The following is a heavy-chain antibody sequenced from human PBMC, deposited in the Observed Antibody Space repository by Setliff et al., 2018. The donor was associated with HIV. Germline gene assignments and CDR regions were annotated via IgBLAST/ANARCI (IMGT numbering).Heavy chain of an antibody. CDR1: GFRFRSYW. J-gene: IGHJ4*02. Sequence: PGGSLRLSCAASGFRFRSYWMSWVRQAPGKGLESVANVKQDGTETLYVDSVRGRFTISRDNANNLVYLQMNSLRVGDTAVYFCARWGSGSYERVFDYWGQGMLVTVSS. V-gene: IGHV3-7*01. D-gene: IGHD1-26*01. CDR3: ARWGSGSYERVFDY. CDR2: VKQDGTET.